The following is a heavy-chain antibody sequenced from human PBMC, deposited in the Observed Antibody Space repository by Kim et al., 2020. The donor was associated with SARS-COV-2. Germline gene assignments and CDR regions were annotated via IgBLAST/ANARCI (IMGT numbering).Heavy chain of an antibody. D-gene: IGHD3-3*01. CDR3: ARAVDRSGYYTPYYYGMDV. CDR1: GFTFSSYD. CDR2: IGTAGDT. J-gene: IGHJ6*02. Sequence: GGSLRLSCAASGFTFSSYDMHWVRQATGKGLEWVSAIGTAGDTYYPGSVKGRFTISRENAKNSLYLQMNSLRAGDTAVYYCARAVDRSGYYTPYYYGMDVWGQGTTVTVSS. V-gene: IGHV3-13*01.